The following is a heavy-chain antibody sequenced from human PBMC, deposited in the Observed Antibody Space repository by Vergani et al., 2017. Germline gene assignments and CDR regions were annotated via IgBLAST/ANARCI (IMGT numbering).Heavy chain of an antibody. CDR3: ARSAELHGFDY. V-gene: IGHV3-48*03. J-gene: IGHJ4*02. D-gene: IGHD1-26*01. CDR2: ISSSSSYI. CDR1: GFTFSSYE. Sequence: EVQLVESGGGLVQPGGSLRLSCAASGFTFSSYEMNWVRQAPGKGLEWVSYISSSSSYIYYADSVKGRFTISRDNAKNSLYLQMNSLRAEDTAVYYCARSAELHGFDYWGQGTLVTVSS.